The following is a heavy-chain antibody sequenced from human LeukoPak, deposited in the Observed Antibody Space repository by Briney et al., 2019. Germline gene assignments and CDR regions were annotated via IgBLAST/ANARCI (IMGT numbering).Heavy chain of an antibody. CDR1: GFTFNSYA. D-gene: IGHD2-2*02. J-gene: IGHJ6*04. CDR3: VKAEGGSTSWYNFYYYGMDV. CDR2: ISNDGRNT. Sequence: GGSLRLSCAASGFTFNSYAMHWVRQAPGKGLEWVAVISNDGRNTYVADSVKGRFTISRDNSKNTLYLQTNSLRIEDTAVYYCVKAEGGSTSWYNFYYYGMDVWGKGTTITVSS. V-gene: IGHV3-30*18.